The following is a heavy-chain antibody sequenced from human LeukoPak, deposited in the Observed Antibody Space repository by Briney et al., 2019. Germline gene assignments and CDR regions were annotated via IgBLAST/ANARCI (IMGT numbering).Heavy chain of an antibody. CDR3: ARGVQVWQHFDY. D-gene: IGHD5-18*01. Sequence: GGSLRLSCAASGFTFSSYAMHWVRQAPGKGLEYVSGISGNGGVTYYANSVKGRFTISRDNSKNTLYLQMGSLRADDMAVYYCARGVQVWQHFDYWGQGTLVTVSS. V-gene: IGHV3-64*01. CDR1: GFTFSSYA. CDR2: ISGNGGVT. J-gene: IGHJ4*02.